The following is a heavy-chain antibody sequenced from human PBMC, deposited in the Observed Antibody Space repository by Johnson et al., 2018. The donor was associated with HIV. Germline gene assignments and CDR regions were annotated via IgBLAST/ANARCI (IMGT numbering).Heavy chain of an antibody. CDR3: ARGRKDIAAADGLDNDAFDM. CDR2: LSYDGTLR. J-gene: IGHJ3*02. V-gene: IGHV3-30*15. D-gene: IGHD6-13*01. CDR1: EFTLSDYT. Sequence: QLVESGGGVVQPGSSLKIYCAVSEFTLSDYTMHWVRLAPGKGLEWVAVLSYDGTLRYYGDSVKGRFTISRDSSKSTLYLQMGSLTPEDTAVYYCARGRKDIAAADGLDNDAFDMWGQGTLVTVSS.